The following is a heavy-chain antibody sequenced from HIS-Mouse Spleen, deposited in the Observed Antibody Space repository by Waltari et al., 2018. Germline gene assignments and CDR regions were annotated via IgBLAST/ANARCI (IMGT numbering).Heavy chain of an antibody. D-gene: IGHD6-13*01. V-gene: IGHV4-39*07. CDR1: GGSISSSSYY. Sequence: QLQLQESGPGLVKPSETLSLTCTVSGGSISSSSYYWGWIRQPPGKGLEWIGSIYSRGSTYYNPSIKSRVTRAVDTSKNQFSLKLSSVTAADTAVYYCAREIPYSSSWYDWYFDLWGRGTLVTVSS. J-gene: IGHJ2*01. CDR3: AREIPYSSSWYDWYFDL. CDR2: IYSRGST.